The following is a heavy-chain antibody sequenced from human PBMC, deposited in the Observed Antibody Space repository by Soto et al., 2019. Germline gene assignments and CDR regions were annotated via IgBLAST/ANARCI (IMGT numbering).Heavy chain of an antibody. D-gene: IGHD3-9*01. CDR1: GFTFSSYA. J-gene: IGHJ5*02. CDR2: ISGSGGST. Sequence: PGGSLRLSCAASGFTFSSYAMSWVRQAPGKGLEWVSAISGSGGSTYYADSVKGRFTISRDNSKNTLYLQMNSLRAEDTAVYYCAKVVKMARGNVLRYFEGREPNNWFDPWGQGTLVTVSS. CDR3: AKVVKMARGNVLRYFEGREPNNWFDP. V-gene: IGHV3-23*01.